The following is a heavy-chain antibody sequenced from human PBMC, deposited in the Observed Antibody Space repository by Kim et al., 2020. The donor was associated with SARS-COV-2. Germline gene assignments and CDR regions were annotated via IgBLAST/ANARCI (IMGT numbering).Heavy chain of an antibody. CDR3: ASSGGQYDYYDSSGYSY. V-gene: IGHV4-30-2*01. J-gene: IGHJ4*02. CDR2: IYHSGST. CDR1: GGSISSGGYS. D-gene: IGHD3-22*01. Sequence: SETLSLTCAVSGGSISSGGYSWSWIRQPPGKGLEWIGYIYHSGSTYYNPSLKSRVTISVDRSKNQFSLKLSSVTAADTAVYYCASSGGQYDYYDSSGYSYWGQGTLVTVSS.